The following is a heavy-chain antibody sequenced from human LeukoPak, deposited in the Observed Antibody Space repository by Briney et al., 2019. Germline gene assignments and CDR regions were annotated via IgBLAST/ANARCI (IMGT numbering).Heavy chain of an antibody. CDR3: ARDDYDFWSGFDY. CDR2: VYSGGNT. J-gene: IGHJ4*02. V-gene: IGHV3-66*01. Sequence: GGSLRLSCAASGFTVSSNYMSWVRQTPGKGLEWVSVVYSGGNTYYADSVKGRFTIYRDNSKNTLYLQMNSLRAEDTAVYYCARDDYDFWSGFDYWGQGTLVTVSS. D-gene: IGHD3-3*01. CDR1: GFTVSSNY.